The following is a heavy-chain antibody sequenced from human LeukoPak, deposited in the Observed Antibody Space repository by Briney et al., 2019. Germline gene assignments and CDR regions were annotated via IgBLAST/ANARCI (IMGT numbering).Heavy chain of an antibody. CDR3: ARGHIEKQLLPYYYYYYYMDV. D-gene: IGHD6-6*01. V-gene: IGHV3-23*01. CDR2: ISGSGGST. CDR1: GFTFSSYA. Sequence: GGSLRLSCAASGFTFSSYAMSWVRQAPGKGLEWVSAISGSGGSTYYADSVKGRFTISRDNSKNTLYLQMNSLRAEDTAVYYCARGHIEKQLLPYYYYYYYMDVWGKGTTVTVSS. J-gene: IGHJ6*03.